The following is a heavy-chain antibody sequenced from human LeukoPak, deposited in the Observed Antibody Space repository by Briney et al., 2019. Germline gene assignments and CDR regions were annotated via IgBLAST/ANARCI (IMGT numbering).Heavy chain of an antibody. CDR3: ARSSGWHLLLLDY. Sequence: SETLSLTCTVSGYSISSGYYWCWMRQPPGGGLEWIGIIYHSGSTSYNPSLSSRATLSVDTSKNRFSLKLSSVTAADTAVYYCARSSGWHLLLLDYWGQGTLVTVSS. J-gene: IGHJ4*02. V-gene: IGHV4-38-2*02. CDR2: IYHSGST. D-gene: IGHD6-25*01. CDR1: GYSISSGYY.